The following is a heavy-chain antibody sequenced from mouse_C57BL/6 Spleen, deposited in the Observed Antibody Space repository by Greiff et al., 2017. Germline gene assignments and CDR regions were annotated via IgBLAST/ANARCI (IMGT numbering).Heavy chain of an antibody. CDR1: GYTFTSYW. J-gene: IGHJ2*01. D-gene: IGHD2-2*01. V-gene: IGHV1-52*01. CDR2: IDPSDSET. CDR3: ARSEGYHYFDY. Sequence: VQLQQPGAELVRPGSSVKLSCKASGYTFTSYWMHWVKQRPIQGLEWIGNIDPSDSETHYNQKFKDKATLTVDKSSSTAYMQLSSLTSEDSAVYYCARSEGYHYFDYWGQGTTLTVSS.